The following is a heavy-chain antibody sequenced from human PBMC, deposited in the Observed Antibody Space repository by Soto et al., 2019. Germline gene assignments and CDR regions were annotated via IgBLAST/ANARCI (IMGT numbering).Heavy chain of an antibody. D-gene: IGHD3-10*01. Sequence: QVQLVQSGAEVQKPGASVKVSCKASGYTFTSYDINWVRQATGQGLEWMGWMNPNSGNTGYGQKFQGRGTMTRNTSISTAYMELSSLRSEDTAVYYCARVKITMVRGRSAGERWFDPWGQGTLVTVSS. CDR3: ARVKITMVRGRSAGERWFDP. CDR1: GYTFTSYD. J-gene: IGHJ5*02. V-gene: IGHV1-8*01. CDR2: MNPNSGNT.